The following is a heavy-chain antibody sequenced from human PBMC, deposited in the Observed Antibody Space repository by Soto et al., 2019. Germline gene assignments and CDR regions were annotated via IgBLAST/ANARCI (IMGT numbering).Heavy chain of an antibody. J-gene: IGHJ4*02. CDR2: IYHSGST. CDR3: ARGVVVAATVTRALGSGPYYFDY. Sequence: QLQLQESGSGLVKPSQTLSLTCAVSGGSISSGGYSWSWIRQPPGKGLEWIGYIYHSGSTYYNPSLKGRVIISVDRSKSQFSLKLSSVTAADTAVHYCARGVVVAATVTRALGSGPYYFDYWGQGTMVTVSS. CDR1: GGSISSGGYS. V-gene: IGHV4-30-2*01. D-gene: IGHD2-15*01.